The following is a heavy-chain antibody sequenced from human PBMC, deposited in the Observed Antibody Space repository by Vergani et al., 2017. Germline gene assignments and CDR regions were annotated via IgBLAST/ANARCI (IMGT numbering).Heavy chain of an antibody. CDR1: GYTFTNYW. J-gene: IGHJ6*02. Sequence: EVQLVQSGAEVKKPGESLKISCKGSGYTFTNYWIGWVRQTPGKGLEWMGIVYPGDSDTRYNPSFVGHVTISADKSITTAYLKWRSLEGSDTAMYYCGRPRGLGLLVVAATPWYYYYGMDVWGQGTTVTVSS. D-gene: IGHD2-15*01. CDR2: VYPGDSDT. V-gene: IGHV5-51*03. CDR3: GRPRGLGLLVVAATPWYYYYGMDV.